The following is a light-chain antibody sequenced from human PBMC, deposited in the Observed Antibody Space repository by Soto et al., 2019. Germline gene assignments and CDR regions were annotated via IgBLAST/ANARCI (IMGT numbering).Light chain of an antibody. CDR3: QQSYSTPYT. V-gene: IGKV1-39*01. J-gene: IGKJ2*01. CDR1: QNISIY. Sequence: DIQLTQSPSSLSASVGDRVTITCRASQNISIYLNWYQQKPGKGPYLLIYGASSLQSGVPSRFSGSGSGTDFTLAIMSLQPEDFATYYCQQSYSTPYTFGQGTRLETK. CDR2: GAS.